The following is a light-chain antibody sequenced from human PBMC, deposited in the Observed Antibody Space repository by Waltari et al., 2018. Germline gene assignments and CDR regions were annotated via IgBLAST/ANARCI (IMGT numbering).Light chain of an antibody. V-gene: IGKV3-15*01. CDR2: GSS. J-gene: IGKJ4*01. CDR3: RPYSNWPLT. CDR1: QRFSWI. Sequence: EIVFTQSPATLSLSPGERATLPCRASQRFSWIIAWYQQKPRQAPRLRIYGSSSRATGIPERFGGRGSGADFTLTINSLEPEDFAVYCCRPYSNWPLTFGGGTKVEIK.